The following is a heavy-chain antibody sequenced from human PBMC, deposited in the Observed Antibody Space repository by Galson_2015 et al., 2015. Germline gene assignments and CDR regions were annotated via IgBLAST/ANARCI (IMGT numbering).Heavy chain of an antibody. J-gene: IGHJ3*02. CDR3: AKPKQYPLKEKYYYDPRSGVDCAFDI. Sequence: SLRLSCAASGFTFSSYAMSWVRQAPGKGLEWVSAISGSGGSTYYADSVKGRFTISRDNSKNTLYLQMDSLRAEDTAVYYCAKPKQYPLKEKYYYDPRSGVDCAFDIWGQGTMVTVSS. V-gene: IGHV3-23*01. CDR1: GFTFSSYA. D-gene: IGHD3-22*01. CDR2: ISGSGGST.